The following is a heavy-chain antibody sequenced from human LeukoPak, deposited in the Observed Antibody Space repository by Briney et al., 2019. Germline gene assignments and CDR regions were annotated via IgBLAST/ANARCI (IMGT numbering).Heavy chain of an antibody. V-gene: IGHV3-30-3*01. Sequence: GGSLRLSRAASGFTFSSYAMHWVRQAPGKGLEWVAVISYDGSNKYYADSVKGRFTISRDNSKNTLYLQMNSLRAEDTAVYYCASRGRDRVDHDASPDAFDIWGQGTMVTVSS. D-gene: IGHD3-16*01. CDR1: GFTFSSYA. CDR2: ISYDGSNK. J-gene: IGHJ3*02. CDR3: ASRGRDRVDHDASPDAFDI.